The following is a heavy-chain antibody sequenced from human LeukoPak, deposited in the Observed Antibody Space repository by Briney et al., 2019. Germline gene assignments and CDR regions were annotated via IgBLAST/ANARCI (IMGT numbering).Heavy chain of an antibody. CDR2: LDQDGSEI. CDR3: ARRYYYDSSSDFDS. D-gene: IGHD3-22*01. Sequence: GGSLRLSCAASGFIFSNNWMSWVRQAPGKGLEWVANLDQDGSEIYYVDSVKGRFTISRDNAKNSLYLQMNSLRAEDTAVYYCARRYYYDSSSDFDSWGQGTLVTVSS. V-gene: IGHV3-7*01. J-gene: IGHJ4*02. CDR1: GFIFSNNW.